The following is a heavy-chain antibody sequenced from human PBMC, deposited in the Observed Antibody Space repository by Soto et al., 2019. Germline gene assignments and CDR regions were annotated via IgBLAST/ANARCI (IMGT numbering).Heavy chain of an antibody. CDR3: ARDNYGDYGYFDY. Sequence: QVQLQESGPGLVKPSQTLSLTCTVSGGSISSGGYYWSWIRQHPGKGLEWIGYIYYSGSTYYNPSLKSRVTRAVDTSKNQFSLKLSSVTAADTAVYYCARDNYGDYGYFDYWGQGTLVTVSS. V-gene: IGHV4-31*03. CDR1: GGSISSGGYY. D-gene: IGHD4-17*01. CDR2: IYYSGST. J-gene: IGHJ4*02.